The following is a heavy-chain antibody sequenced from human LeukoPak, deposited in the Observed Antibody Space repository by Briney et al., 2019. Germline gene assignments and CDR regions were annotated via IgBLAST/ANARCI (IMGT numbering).Heavy chain of an antibody. V-gene: IGHV1-8*01. Sequence: ASVKVSCKASRYTFTSYDINWVRQATGQGLEWMGWMNPNSGNTGYAQKFQGRVTMTRNTSISTAYMELSSLRSEDTAVYYCVNYYYDSSGYYYGMDVWGQGTTVTVSS. J-gene: IGHJ6*02. CDR2: MNPNSGNT. CDR1: RYTFTSYD. CDR3: VNYYYDSSGYYYGMDV. D-gene: IGHD3-22*01.